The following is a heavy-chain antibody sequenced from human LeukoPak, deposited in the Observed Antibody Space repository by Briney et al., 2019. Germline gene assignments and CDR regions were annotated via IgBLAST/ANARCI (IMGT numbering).Heavy chain of an antibody. V-gene: IGHV6-1*01. CDR3: ARGGGYGDYGMDV. CDR1: GDSASSNSAA. J-gene: IGHJ6*02. D-gene: IGHD3-16*01. Sequence: SQTLSLTCAISGDSASSNSAAWIWIRQSPSRGLEWLGRTYYRSKWYNDYAVSVKSRITINPDTSKNQFSLQLNSVTPEDTAVYYCARGGGYGDYGMDVWGQGTTVTVSS. CDR2: TYYRSKWYN.